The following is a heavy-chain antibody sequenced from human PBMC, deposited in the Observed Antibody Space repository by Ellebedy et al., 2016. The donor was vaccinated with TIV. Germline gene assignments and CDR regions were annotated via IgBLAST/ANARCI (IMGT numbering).Heavy chain of an antibody. CDR1: AFTFSNYW. V-gene: IGHV3-74*01. D-gene: IGHD6-19*01. Sequence: GESLKISCAASAFTFSNYWIHWIRHAPGKGREWLSRSNRDGSGANYADSVKGRFSISRDNSKNTLYVQMNSLRAEDKAVYYCSSGGRDQWLIDYWGQGTLVTVSS. CDR3: SSGGRDQWLIDY. CDR2: SNRDGSGA. J-gene: IGHJ4*02.